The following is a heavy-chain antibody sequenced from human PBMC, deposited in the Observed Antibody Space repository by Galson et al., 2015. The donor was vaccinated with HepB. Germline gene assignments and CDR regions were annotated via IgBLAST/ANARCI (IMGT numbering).Heavy chain of an antibody. J-gene: IGHJ3*02. V-gene: IGHV4-30-4*07. Sequence: LSLTCAVSGGSISSGGYSWSWIRQPPGKGLEWIGCIYYSGSTHYNPSLKSRVTISADTSKNQVSLKLSSVTAADTAVYYCARDKDSSGYHDALDIWGQGTMVTVSS. CDR1: GGSISSGGYS. CDR2: IYYSGST. CDR3: ARDKDSSGYHDALDI. D-gene: IGHD3-22*01.